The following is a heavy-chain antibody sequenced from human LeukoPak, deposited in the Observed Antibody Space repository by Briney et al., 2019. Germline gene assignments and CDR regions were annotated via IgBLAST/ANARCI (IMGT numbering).Heavy chain of an antibody. CDR3: ARARSSGWYRDY. Sequence: GGSLRLSCAASGFTFSSYSMNWVRQAPGKGLEWVSSISSSSYIYYADSVKGRLTISRDNAENSLYLQMNSLRAEDTAVYYCARARSSGWYRDYWGQGTLVTVSS. V-gene: IGHV3-21*01. CDR1: GFTFSSYS. J-gene: IGHJ4*02. CDR2: ISSSSYI. D-gene: IGHD6-19*01.